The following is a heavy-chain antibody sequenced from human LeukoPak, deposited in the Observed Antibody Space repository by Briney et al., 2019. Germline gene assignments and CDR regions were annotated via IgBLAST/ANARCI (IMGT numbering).Heavy chain of an antibody. CDR2: IYYSGST. V-gene: IGHV4-39*07. D-gene: IGHD3-22*01. CDR3: ARTTYYYDSSGYYTGSHYFDY. CDR1: GVSISSSNSY. Sequence: SETLSLTCTVSGVSISSSNSYWGWIRQPPGKGLEWIGSIYYSGSTYYNPSLKSRVTISVDTSKNQFSLKLSSVTAADTAVYYCARTTYYYDSSGYYTGSHYFDYWGQGTLVTVSS. J-gene: IGHJ4*02.